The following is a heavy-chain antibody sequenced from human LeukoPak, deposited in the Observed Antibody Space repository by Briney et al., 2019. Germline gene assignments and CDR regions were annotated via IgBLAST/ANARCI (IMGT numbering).Heavy chain of an antibody. Sequence: SQTLSLTCTLSVGSISSGVYYWSCIRQHPEKGLEWIGYIYYSWSTYYNPSLKRRVTIQVDTSKNQFSLKLSSVTAADAAVYYCAREGVVTQFDYWGQGTLVTVSS. V-gene: IGHV4-31*03. CDR3: AREGVVTQFDY. J-gene: IGHJ4*02. CDR1: VGSISSGVYY. D-gene: IGHD3-3*01. CDR2: IYYSWST.